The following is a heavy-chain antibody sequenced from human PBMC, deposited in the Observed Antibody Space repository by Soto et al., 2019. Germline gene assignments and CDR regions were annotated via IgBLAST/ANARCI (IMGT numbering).Heavy chain of an antibody. V-gene: IGHV3-33*08. CDR3: ASGRIGAARSWFDF. Sequence: GGSLRLSCVASGFTFSSYGMHWVRQAPGKGLEWVALIWYDEGTEYYADSVKGRFPISRDNAKNSLYLQMNSLRAEDTAVYYCASGRIGAARSWFDFSGQGSLV. CDR1: GFTFSSYG. J-gene: IGHJ5*01. D-gene: IGHD6-13*01. CDR2: IWYDEGTE.